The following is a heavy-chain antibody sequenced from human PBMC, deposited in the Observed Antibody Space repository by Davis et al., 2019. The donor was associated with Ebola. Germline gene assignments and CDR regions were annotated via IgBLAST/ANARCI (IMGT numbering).Heavy chain of an antibody. CDR2: ISGSGGST. CDR3: ARGLWDYYGSGLPKYFDI. D-gene: IGHD3-10*01. V-gene: IGHV3-23*01. J-gene: IGHJ4*02. Sequence: GGSLRLSCAASGFTLRRFAMSWVRQAPGKGLEWVSAISGSGGSTYYTDSVKGRFTISRDNSKNTVYLQMNSLRAEDTDVYYCARGLWDYYGSGLPKYFDIWGQGTSVTVAS. CDR1: GFTLRRFA.